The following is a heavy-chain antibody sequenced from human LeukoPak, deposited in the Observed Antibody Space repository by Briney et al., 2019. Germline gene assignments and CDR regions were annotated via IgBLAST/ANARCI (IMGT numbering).Heavy chain of an antibody. CDR2: IYYSGST. J-gene: IGHJ4*02. Sequence: SETLSLTCTVSGGSISSSGYYWGWIRQPPGKGLEWIGYIYYSGSTNYNPSLKSRVTISVDTSKNQFSLKLSSVTAADTAVYYCARDRGSEYYFDYWGQGTLVTVSS. CDR1: GGSISSSGYY. D-gene: IGHD3-10*01. CDR3: ARDRGSEYYFDY. V-gene: IGHV4-61*08.